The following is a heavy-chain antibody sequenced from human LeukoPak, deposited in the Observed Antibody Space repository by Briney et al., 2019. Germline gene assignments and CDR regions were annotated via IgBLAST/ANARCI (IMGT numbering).Heavy chain of an antibody. J-gene: IGHJ4*02. CDR2: FYYSGST. CDR1: GGSISSYY. CDR3: ARGPGGYSYGYYFDY. Sequence: PSETLSLTCTVSGGSISSYYWSWIRQPPGKGLEWIGFFYYSGSTNYNPSLKSRVTISVDTSKNHFSLKLSSVTAADTAVCYCARGPGGYSYGYYFDYWGQGTLVTVSS. V-gene: IGHV4-59*01. D-gene: IGHD5-18*01.